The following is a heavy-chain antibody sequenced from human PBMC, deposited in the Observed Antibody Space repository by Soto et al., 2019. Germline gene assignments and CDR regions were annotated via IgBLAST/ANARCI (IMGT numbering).Heavy chain of an antibody. J-gene: IGHJ4*02. CDR3: TRQSETYYDSSGYYFDY. D-gene: IGHD3-22*01. CDR1: GYSFTNSW. Sequence: RGESLKISCKGSGYSFTNSWINWVRQMPGKGLEWMGRIDPRDSYANYSPSFQGHVTISADKSISTAYLQWSSLKVSDTAMYYCTRQSETYYDSSGYYFDYWGQGTLVTVSS. V-gene: IGHV5-10-1*01. CDR2: IDPRDSYA.